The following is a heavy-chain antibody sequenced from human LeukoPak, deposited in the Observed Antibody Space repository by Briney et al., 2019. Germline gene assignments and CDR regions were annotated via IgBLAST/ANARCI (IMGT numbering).Heavy chain of an antibody. CDR2: SRYRANSHTT. CDR1: GFSLSDQF. J-gene: IGHJ3*02. D-gene: IGHD2-21*01. CDR3: TRDGGNSGDTAFDI. Sequence: GGSLRLSCAASGFSLSDQFMDWVRQAPGKGLEWIGRSRYRANSHTTEYAASVKGRFTISRDDSGNLMYLQMNSLKIEDTAVYFCTRDGGNSGDTAFDIWGQGTEVTVSS. V-gene: IGHV3-72*01.